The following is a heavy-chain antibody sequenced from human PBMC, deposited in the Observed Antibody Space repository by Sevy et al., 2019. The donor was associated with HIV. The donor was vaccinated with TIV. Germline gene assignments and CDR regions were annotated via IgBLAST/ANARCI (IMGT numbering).Heavy chain of an antibody. Sequence: GESLKISCAASGFTFDSYAMHWVRQVAGKGLEWVSTFSGSGYATYYADSVKGRFIISRDTSRNTWFLLMNSLRVEDSAVYFCAKDRVTVFGVVVTFDSWGQGTLVTVSS. V-gene: IGHV3-23*01. CDR2: FSGSGYAT. J-gene: IGHJ4*02. CDR1: GFTFDSYA. CDR3: AKDRVTVFGVVVTFDS. D-gene: IGHD3-3*01.